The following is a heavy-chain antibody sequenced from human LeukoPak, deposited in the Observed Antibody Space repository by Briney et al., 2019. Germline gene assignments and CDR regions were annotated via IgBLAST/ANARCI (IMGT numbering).Heavy chain of an antibody. D-gene: IGHD4-17*01. V-gene: IGHV3-7*01. CDR1: GFTFSSYW. Sequence: GGSLRLSCAASGFTFSSYWMSWVRQAPGKGLEWVANIKKDGSEKYYGDSVKGRFTISRDNAKTSLYLQMNSLRAEDTAVYYCARDLYGDYGFDYWGQGTLVTVSS. CDR2: IKKDGSEK. J-gene: IGHJ4*02. CDR3: ARDLYGDYGFDY.